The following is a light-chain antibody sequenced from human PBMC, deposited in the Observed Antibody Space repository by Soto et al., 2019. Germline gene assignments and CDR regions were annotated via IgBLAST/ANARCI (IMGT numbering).Light chain of an antibody. CDR3: QQYGSTPRT. J-gene: IGKJ1*01. Sequence: EIVLTQSPGTLSLSPGERATLSCRASQSISSDYLAWYQQKPGQAPGLLIYGPSSRATGIPDRFSGSGSGTDFSLTISRLEPEDFAVYYCQQYGSTPRTFGPGTKVHIK. CDR2: GPS. CDR1: QSISSDY. V-gene: IGKV3-20*01.